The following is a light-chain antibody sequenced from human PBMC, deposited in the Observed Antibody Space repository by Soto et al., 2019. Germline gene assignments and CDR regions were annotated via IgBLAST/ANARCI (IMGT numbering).Light chain of an antibody. J-gene: IGKJ3*01. CDR3: QQYNNWPFT. CDR2: GAS. V-gene: IGKV3-15*01. Sequence: EIVMTQSPATLSVSPGERATLSCRASQSVSSNLAWYQQKPGQAPRLLIYGASTRATGIPARFSGSGSGTELSLTISSLPSGEFAVDYYQQYNNWPFTFGPGTKVDIK. CDR1: QSVSSN.